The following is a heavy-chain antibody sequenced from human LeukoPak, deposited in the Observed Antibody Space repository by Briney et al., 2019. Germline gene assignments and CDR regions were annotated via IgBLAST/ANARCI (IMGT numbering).Heavy chain of an antibody. CDR1: GFTFSSYG. Sequence: GGSLRLSCAASGFTFSSYGMHWVRQAPGKGLEWVAVISYDGSNKYYADSVKGRFTISRDNSKNTLYLQMNSLRAEDTAVYYCATEGPYGSGSYYNPRNWFDPWGQGTLVTVSS. J-gene: IGHJ5*02. CDR3: ATEGPYGSGSYYNPRNWFDP. D-gene: IGHD3-10*01. V-gene: IGHV3-30*03. CDR2: ISYDGSNK.